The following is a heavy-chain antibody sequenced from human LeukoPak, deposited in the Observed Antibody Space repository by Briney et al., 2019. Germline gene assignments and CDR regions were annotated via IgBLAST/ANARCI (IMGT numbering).Heavy chain of an antibody. V-gene: IGHV1-46*01. CDR3: ARRREMATIMGAFDY. J-gene: IGHJ4*02. D-gene: IGHD5-24*01. CDR1: GYTFTSYY. Sequence: ASVKVSCKASGYTFTSYYMHWVRQAPGQGLEWMGIINPSGGSTSYAQKFQGRVTMTRDTSTSTVYMELSSLRSEDTAVYYCARRREMATIMGAFDYWGQGTLVTVSS. CDR2: INPSGGST.